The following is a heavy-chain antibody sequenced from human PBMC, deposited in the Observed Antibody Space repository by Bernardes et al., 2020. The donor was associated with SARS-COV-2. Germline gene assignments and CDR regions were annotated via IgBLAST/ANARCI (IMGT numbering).Heavy chain of an antibody. J-gene: IGHJ6*02. CDR3: ARDPTTYYDFWSGYPSYGMDV. Sequence: ASVKVSCKAPAYALSSYHIHWVRQAPGQGLEWMGWINPNSGGTNYAQKFQGWVTMTRDTSISTAYMELSRLRSDDTAVYYCARDPTTYYDFWSGYPSYGMDVWGQGTTVTVSS. CDR1: AYALSSYH. D-gene: IGHD3-3*01. V-gene: IGHV1-2*04. CDR2: INPNSGGT.